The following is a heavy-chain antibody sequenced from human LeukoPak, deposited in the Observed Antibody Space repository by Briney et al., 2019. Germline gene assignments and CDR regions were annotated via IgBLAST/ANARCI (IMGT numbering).Heavy chain of an antibody. D-gene: IGHD3-22*01. CDR2: IYYSGST. V-gene: IGHV4-39*01. J-gene: IGHJ4*02. Sequence: SETLSLTCTVSGGSISSSSYYWGWIRQPPGKGLEWIGSIYYSGSTYYNPSLKSRVTISVDTSKNQFSLKLTSVTAADTAVYYCRIYYDSGAYSYFDYWGQGTLVIVSS. CDR3: RIYYDSGAYSYFDY. CDR1: GGSISSSSYY.